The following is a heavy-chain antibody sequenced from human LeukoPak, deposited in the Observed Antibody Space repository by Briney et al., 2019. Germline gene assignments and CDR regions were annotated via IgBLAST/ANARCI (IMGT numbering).Heavy chain of an antibody. J-gene: IGHJ4*02. CDR3: ARFQRGSWAFDY. CDR2: IYTRGST. CDR1: GGSISSYY. D-gene: IGHD6-13*01. Sequence: SETLSLTCTVSGGSISSYYWSWIRQPAGKGLEWIGRIYTRGSTNYNSSLKSRVTMSVDTSKNQFSLKLSSVTAADTAVYYCARFQRGSWAFDYWGQGTLVTVSS. V-gene: IGHV4-4*07.